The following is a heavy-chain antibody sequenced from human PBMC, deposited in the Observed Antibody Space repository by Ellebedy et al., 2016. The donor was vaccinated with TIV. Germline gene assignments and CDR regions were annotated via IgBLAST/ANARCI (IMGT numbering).Heavy chain of an antibody. D-gene: IGHD6-6*01. CDR2: ISAYNGNT. V-gene: IGHV1-18*04. CDR1: GYTFTSYG. J-gene: IGHJ6*02. Sequence: ASVKVSCKASGYTFTSYGISWVRQAPGQGLEWMGWISAYNGNTNYAQKLQGRVTMTTDTSTSTAYMGPRSLRSDDTAVYYCARGMRQLGSTRMDVWGQGTTVTVSS. CDR3: ARGMRQLGSTRMDV.